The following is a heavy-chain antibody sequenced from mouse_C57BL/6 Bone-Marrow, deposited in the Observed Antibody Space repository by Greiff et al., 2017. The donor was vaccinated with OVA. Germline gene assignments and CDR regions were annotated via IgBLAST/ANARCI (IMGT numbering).Heavy chain of an antibody. CDR3: ARLYRNYYAMDY. V-gene: IGHV5-2*01. CDR2: INSDGGST. J-gene: IGHJ4*01. D-gene: IGHD2-3*01. CDR1: EYEFPSHD. Sequence: EVKLVESGGGLVQPGESLKLSCESNEYEFPSHDMSWVRKTPEKRLELVAAINSDGGSTYYPDTMERRFIISRDNTKKTLYLQMSSLRSEDTAVYYCARLYRNYYAMDYWGQGTSVTVSS.